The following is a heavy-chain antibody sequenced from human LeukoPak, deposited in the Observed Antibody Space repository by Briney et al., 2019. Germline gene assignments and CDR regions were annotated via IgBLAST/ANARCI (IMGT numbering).Heavy chain of an antibody. CDR3: ARDPARYSSGWPQFYHYYYGMDV. V-gene: IGHV1-69*04. D-gene: IGHD6-19*01. CDR2: IIPILGIA. Sequence: SVKVYCKASGGTFSSYTISWVRQAPGQGLEWMGRIIPILGIANYAQKFQGRVTITADKSTSTAYMELSSLRSEDTAVYYCARDPARYSSGWPQFYHYYYGMDVWGQGTTVTVSS. J-gene: IGHJ6*02. CDR1: GGTFSSYT.